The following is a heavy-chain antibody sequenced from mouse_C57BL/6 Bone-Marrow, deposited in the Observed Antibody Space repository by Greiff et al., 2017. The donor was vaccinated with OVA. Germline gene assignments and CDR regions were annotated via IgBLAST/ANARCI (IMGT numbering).Heavy chain of an antibody. J-gene: IGHJ4*01. CDR1: GFSLTSYG. CDR3: ARNRDYYCSSPMDY. CDR2: LWSGGST. Sequence: VKVVESGPGLVQPSQSLSITCTVSGFSLTSYGVHWVRQSPGKGLEWLGVLWSGGSTDYNAAFISRLSISKDNSKSQVFFKMNSLQAADTAIYYCARNRDYYCSSPMDYWGQGTSVTVSS. D-gene: IGHD1-1*01. V-gene: IGHV2-2*01.